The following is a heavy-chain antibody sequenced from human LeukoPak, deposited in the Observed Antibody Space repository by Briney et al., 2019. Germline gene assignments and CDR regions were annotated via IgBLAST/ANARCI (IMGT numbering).Heavy chain of an antibody. CDR1: GGSFSGYY. CDR2: INHSGST. J-gene: IGHJ6*03. D-gene: IGHD1-1*01. Sequence: SETLSLTCAVYGGSFSGYYWSWIRQPPGKGLEWIGEINHSGSTNYNPSLKSRVTISVDTSNNQFSQFSLKLTSVTAADTAVYYCARRVTWNVIVDYYYMDPWGKRTTVSISS. CDR3: ARRVTWNVIVDYYYMDP. V-gene: IGHV4-34*01.